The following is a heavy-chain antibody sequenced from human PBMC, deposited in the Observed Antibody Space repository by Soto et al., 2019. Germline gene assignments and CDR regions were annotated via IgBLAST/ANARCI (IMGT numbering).Heavy chain of an antibody. CDR1: GFTFDDYT. D-gene: IGHD6-6*01. Sequence: GGSLRLSCAASGFTFDDYTMHWVRQAPGKGLEWVSLISWDGGSTYYADSVKGRFTISRDNSKNSLYLQMNSLRTEDTALYYCAKDIAARGPRDGYYYYGMDVWGQGT. V-gene: IGHV3-43*01. CDR3: AKDIAARGPRDGYYYYGMDV. J-gene: IGHJ6*02. CDR2: ISWDGGST.